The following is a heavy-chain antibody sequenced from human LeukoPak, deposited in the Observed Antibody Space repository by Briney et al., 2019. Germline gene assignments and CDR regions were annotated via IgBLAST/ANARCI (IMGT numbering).Heavy chain of an antibody. CDR1: GFTFSSYA. V-gene: IGHV3-30-3*01. Sequence: QSGGSLRLSCAASGFTFSSYAMHWVRQAPGKGLEWVAVISYDGGNKYYADSVKGRFTISRDNSKNTLYLQMNSLRAEDTAVYYCARDSVGATNYDYWGQGTLVTVSS. J-gene: IGHJ4*02. CDR3: ARDSVGATNYDY. CDR2: ISYDGGNK. D-gene: IGHD1-26*01.